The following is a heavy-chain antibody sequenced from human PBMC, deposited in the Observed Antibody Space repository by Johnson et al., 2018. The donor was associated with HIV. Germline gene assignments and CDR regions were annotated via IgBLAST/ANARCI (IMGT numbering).Heavy chain of an antibody. CDR1: GFPFRDSA. CDR3: AKDEGKGFRDLEGYAFDI. J-gene: IGHJ3*02. CDR2: ILFDGVYK. Sequence: QVQLVESWGGVVQPGRSQRLSCAASGFPFRDSAMHWVRQAPGKGMEWVAVILFDGVYKHYAESVKGRFTISRDNSKNTLYLQMNSLRGEDTAVYYCAKDEGKGFRDLEGYAFDIWGQGTMVTVSS. D-gene: IGHD3-10*01. V-gene: IGHV3-30*04.